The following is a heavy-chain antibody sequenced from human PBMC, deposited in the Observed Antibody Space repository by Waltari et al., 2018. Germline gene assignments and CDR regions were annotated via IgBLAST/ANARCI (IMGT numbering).Heavy chain of an antibody. V-gene: IGHV1-69*05. CDR2: IIPILGTA. D-gene: IGHD2-2*01. J-gene: IGHJ6*03. CDR3: ASPRGSSTSSGPHYYYYMDV. CDR1: GGTFSSYA. Sequence: QVQLVQSGAEVKKPGSSVKVSCKASGGTFSSYAISWVRQAPGQGRGWMGGIIPILGTANYAQKFQSRVTITTDEYTSTAYMELSSLRSEDTAVYYCASPRGSSTSSGPHYYYYMDVWGKGTTVTVSS.